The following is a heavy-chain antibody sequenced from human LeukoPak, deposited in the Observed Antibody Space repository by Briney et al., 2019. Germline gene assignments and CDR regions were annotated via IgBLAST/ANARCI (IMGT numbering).Heavy chain of an antibody. CDR2: INPNSGGT. CDR3: ASLGYNWNDPFDY. J-gene: IGHJ4*02. D-gene: IGHD1-20*01. V-gene: IGHV1-2*02. Sequence: GASVTVSCKASGYTFTGYYMHWVRQAPGQGLEWMGWINPNSGGTNYAQKFQGRVTTTRDTSISTAYMELSRLRSDDTAVYYCASLGYNWNDPFDYWGQGTLVTVSS. CDR1: GYTFTGYY.